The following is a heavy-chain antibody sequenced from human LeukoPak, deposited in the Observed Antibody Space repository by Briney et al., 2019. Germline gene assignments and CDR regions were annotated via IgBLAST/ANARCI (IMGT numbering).Heavy chain of an antibody. CDR3: ASRDDYGDYLDY. CDR1: GYSFTSYW. CDR2: IDPSDSYT. V-gene: IGHV5-10-1*01. J-gene: IGHJ4*02. Sequence: GESLKISCKGSGYSFTSYWISWVRQMPGKGLEWMGRIDPSDSYTNYSPSFQGHVTISADKSISTAYLQWSSLKASDTATYYCASRDDYGDYLDYWGQGTLVTVSS. D-gene: IGHD4-17*01.